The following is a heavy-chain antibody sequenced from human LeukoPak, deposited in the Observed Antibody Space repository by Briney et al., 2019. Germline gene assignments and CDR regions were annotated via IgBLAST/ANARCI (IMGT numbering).Heavy chain of an antibody. V-gene: IGHV1-69*13. D-gene: IGHD2-2*02. J-gene: IGHJ3*02. Sequence: SVKVSCKASGGTFSSYAISWVRQAPGQGLEWMGGIIPIFGTANYAQKFQGRVTITADESTSTAYMELSSLRSEDTAVYYCARAKDIVVVPAAISAFDIWGQRTMVTVSS. CDR1: GGTFSSYA. CDR2: IIPIFGTA. CDR3: ARAKDIVVVPAAISAFDI.